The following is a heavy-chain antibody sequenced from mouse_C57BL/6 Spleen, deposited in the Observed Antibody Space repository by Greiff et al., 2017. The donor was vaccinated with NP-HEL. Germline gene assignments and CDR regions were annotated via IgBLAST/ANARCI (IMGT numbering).Heavy chain of an antibody. CDR1: GYTFTSYW. J-gene: IGHJ2*01. CDR2: IDPSDSYT. V-gene: IGHV1-59*01. D-gene: IGHD1-1*01. CDR3: SRSIYGSSPLDY. Sequence: QVQLQQPGAELVRPGTSVKLSCKASGYTFTSYWMHWVKQRPGQGLEWIGVIDPSDSYTNYNQKFKGKATLTVDTSSSTAYMQLSSLTSEDSAVYYCSRSIYGSSPLDYWGQGTTLTVSS.